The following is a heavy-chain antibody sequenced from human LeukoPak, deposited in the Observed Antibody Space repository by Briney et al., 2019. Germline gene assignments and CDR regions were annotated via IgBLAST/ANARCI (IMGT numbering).Heavy chain of an antibody. J-gene: IGHJ4*02. V-gene: IGHV4-59*01. CDR3: ARVGDGHNYYFDY. Sequence: SETLSLTCTVSGGSISSYYWSWIRQPPGKGLEWIGYIYYSGSTNYNPSLKSRVTISVDTSKNQFSLKLSSVTAADTAVYYCARVGDGHNYYFDYWGQGTLVTVSS. D-gene: IGHD5-24*01. CDR1: GGSISSYY. CDR2: IYYSGST.